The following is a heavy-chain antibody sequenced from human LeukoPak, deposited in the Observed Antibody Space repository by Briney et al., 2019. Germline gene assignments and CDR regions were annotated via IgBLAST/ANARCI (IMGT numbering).Heavy chain of an antibody. CDR2: ISGSGGST. CDR1: GFTFSSYA. CDR3: AKDAGSLDYYDSSGYYDY. D-gene: IGHD3-22*01. V-gene: IGHV3-23*01. J-gene: IGHJ4*02. Sequence: GRSLRLSCAASGFTFSSYAMSWVRQAPGKGLEWVSAISGSGGSTYYADSVKGRFTISRDNSKNTLYLQMNSLRAEDTAVYYCAKDAGSLDYYDSSGYYDYWGQGTLVTVSS.